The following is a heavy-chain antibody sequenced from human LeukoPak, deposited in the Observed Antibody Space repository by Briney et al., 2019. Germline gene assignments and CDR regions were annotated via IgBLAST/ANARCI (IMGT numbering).Heavy chain of an antibody. D-gene: IGHD3-10*01. Sequence: GESLRPSCAASGFTFSSYWMSWVRQASGKGLEWVANIKHDGSEKYYVDSVKGRFTISRDNAKNSLYLQMNSLRVEDTAVYYCARRVAFGEYFEYWGQGTLVTVSS. CDR3: ARRVAFGEYFEY. CDR1: GFTFSSYW. CDR2: IKHDGSEK. V-gene: IGHV3-7*03. J-gene: IGHJ4*02.